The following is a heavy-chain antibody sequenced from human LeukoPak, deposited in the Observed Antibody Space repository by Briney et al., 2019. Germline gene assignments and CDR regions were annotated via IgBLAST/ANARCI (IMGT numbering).Heavy chain of an antibody. J-gene: IGHJ6*03. V-gene: IGHV1-69*06. Sequence: ASVKVSCKASGYTFTSYGISWVRQAPGQGLEWMGGIIPIFGTANYAQKFQGRVTITADKSTSTAYMELSSLRSEDTAVYYCARDVRYYYGSGSAQYYYYYYMDVWGKGTTVTVSS. CDR3: ARDVRYYYGSGSAQYYYYYYMDV. CDR2: IIPIFGTA. D-gene: IGHD3-10*01. CDR1: GYTFTSYG.